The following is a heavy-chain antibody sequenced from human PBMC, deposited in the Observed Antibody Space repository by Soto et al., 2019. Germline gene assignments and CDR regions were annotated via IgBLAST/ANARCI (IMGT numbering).Heavy chain of an antibody. D-gene: IGHD6-13*01. Sequence: GGSLRLSCAASGFTFSSYAMSWVRQAPGKGLEWVSAISGSGDKTYYADSVKGRITISRDNSKNTLYLQMNGLRAEDTAVYYCAKDGKIAAAGTWVKHFDYWGQGTLVTVSS. CDR1: GFTFSSYA. J-gene: IGHJ4*02. CDR3: AKDGKIAAAGTWVKHFDY. V-gene: IGHV3-23*01. CDR2: ISGSGDKT.